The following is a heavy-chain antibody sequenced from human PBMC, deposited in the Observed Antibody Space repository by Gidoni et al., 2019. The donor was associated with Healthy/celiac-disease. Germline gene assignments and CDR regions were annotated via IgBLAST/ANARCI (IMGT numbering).Heavy chain of an antibody. J-gene: IGHJ6*03. V-gene: IGHV3-7*01. Sequence: EVQLVASGGGLVQPGGSMRLSCAASGSTFSSDRMSWVRPAPGKGLEWVANIKQDGSEKYYVDSVKGRFTISRDNAKNSLYLQMNSLRAEDTAVYYCAREGVVAAVYYYYYMDVWGKETTVTVSS. CDR1: GSTFSSDR. D-gene: IGHD2-15*01. CDR3: AREGVVAAVYYYYYMDV. CDR2: IKQDGSEK.